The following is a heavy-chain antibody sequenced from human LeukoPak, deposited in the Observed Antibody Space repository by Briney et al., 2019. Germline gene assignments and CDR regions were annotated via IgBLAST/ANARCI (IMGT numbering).Heavy chain of an antibody. D-gene: IGHD3-10*01. V-gene: IGHV3-64*01. J-gene: IGHJ3*02. CDR3: ARGITAGSFDI. CDR1: GFTFSSYA. CDR2: ISSNGGST. Sequence: GGSLRLSCAASGFTFSSYAMHWVRQAPGKGLEYVSAISSNGGSTYCANSVKGRFTISRDNSKDTLYLQMGSLRAEDMAVYYCARGITAGSFDIWGQGTMVTVSS.